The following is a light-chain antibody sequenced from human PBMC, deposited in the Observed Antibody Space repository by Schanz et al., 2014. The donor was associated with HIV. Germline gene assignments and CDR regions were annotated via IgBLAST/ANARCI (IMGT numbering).Light chain of an antibody. V-gene: IGLV1-40*01. Sequence: QSVLTPPPSVSGAPGQRVTISCTGSSSNIGAGYDEHRYQQLPGTAPKLLIYGNSNRPSGVPDRFSGSKSGTSASLAITGLQSEDEADYYCSSYAGSNNLVFGGGTKLTVL. CDR1: SSNIGAGYD. CDR3: SSYAGSNNLV. J-gene: IGLJ3*02. CDR2: GNS.